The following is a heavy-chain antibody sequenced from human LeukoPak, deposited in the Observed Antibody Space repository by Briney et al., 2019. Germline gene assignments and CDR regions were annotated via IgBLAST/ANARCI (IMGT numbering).Heavy chain of an antibody. D-gene: IGHD1-26*01. CDR3: ATVRCSGSYTS. CDR1: GGTFSSYA. Sequence: ASVKVSCKASGGTFSSYAITWVRQAPGQGLEWMGRIIPILVIANYAQKFRGRVTMTEDTSTDTAYMELSSLRSEDTAVYYCATVRCSGSYTSWGQGTLVTVSS. V-gene: IGHV1-69*04. CDR2: IIPILVIA. J-gene: IGHJ4*02.